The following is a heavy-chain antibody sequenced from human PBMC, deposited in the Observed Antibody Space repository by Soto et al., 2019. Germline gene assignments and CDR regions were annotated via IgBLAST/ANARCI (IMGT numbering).Heavy chain of an antibody. J-gene: IGHJ4*02. CDR1: GGSISSYY. D-gene: IGHD2-21*02. Sequence: XETLSLTCTVSGGSISSYYWSWIRQPPGKGLEWIGYIYYSGSTNYNPSLKSRVTISVDTSKNQFSLRLSSVTAADTAVYYCARYSVTAIPHFDYWGQGPLVTVSS. CDR3: ARYSVTAIPHFDY. V-gene: IGHV4-59*01. CDR2: IYYSGST.